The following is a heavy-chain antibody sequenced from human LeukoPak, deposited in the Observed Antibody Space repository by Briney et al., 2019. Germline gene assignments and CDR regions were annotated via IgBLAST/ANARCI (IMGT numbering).Heavy chain of an antibody. CDR3: ARDLYDFWSGYYKRGGGFDY. D-gene: IGHD3-3*01. CDR2: ISSSSSYI. CDR1: GFTFSSYS. Sequence: GGSLTLSCAASGFTFSSYSMNWVRQAPGKGLEWVSSISSSSSYIYYADSVKGRFTISRDNAKNSLYLQMNSLRAEDTAVYYCARDLYDFWSGYYKRGGGFDYWGQGTLVTVSS. J-gene: IGHJ4*02. V-gene: IGHV3-21*01.